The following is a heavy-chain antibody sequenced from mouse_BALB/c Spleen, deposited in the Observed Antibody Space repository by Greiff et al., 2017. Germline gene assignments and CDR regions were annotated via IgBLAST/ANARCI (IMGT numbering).Heavy chain of an antibody. D-gene: IGHD2-4*01. V-gene: IGHV1-87*01. Sequence: VQLQQSGAELARPGASVKLSCKASGYTFTSYWMQWVKQRPGQGLEWIGAIYPGDGDTRYTQKFKGKATLTADKSSSTAYMQLSSLASEDSAVSYFARKDDYDEFADWGQGTLVTVSA. CDR1: GYTFTSYW. J-gene: IGHJ3*01. CDR2: IYPGDGDT. CDR3: ARKDDYDEFAD.